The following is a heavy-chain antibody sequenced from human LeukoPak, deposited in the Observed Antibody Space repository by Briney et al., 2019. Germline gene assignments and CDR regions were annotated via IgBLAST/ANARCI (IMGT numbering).Heavy chain of an antibody. CDR1: GYTFTNYY. CDR2: INPSGGST. V-gene: IGHV1-46*01. CDR3: GRDQGYSGYDSPDY. D-gene: IGHD5-12*01. Sequence: ASVKVSFKASGYTFTNYYMHWVRQAPGQGLEWMGIINPSGGSTNYAQKFQGRVTMTRDTSTSTVYMELSSLRSEDTAVYYCGRDQGYSGYDSPDYWGQGTLVTVSP. J-gene: IGHJ4*02.